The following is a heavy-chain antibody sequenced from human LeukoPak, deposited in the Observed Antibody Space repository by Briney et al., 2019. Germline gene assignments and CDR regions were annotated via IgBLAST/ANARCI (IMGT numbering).Heavy chain of an antibody. CDR2: LYYGATN. D-gene: IGHD3-10*01. Sequence: SETLSLTCSVSGASITASGFYWAWVRRPPGRGLEWIGSLYYGATNYYNPSLQSRVTISVDTSKNQFSLDLAFVTAADTAVYYCARRSHSPLGSPYWGQGNQVTVSS. V-gene: IGHV4-39*01. CDR1: GASITASGFY. J-gene: IGHJ4*01. CDR3: ARRSHSPLGSPY.